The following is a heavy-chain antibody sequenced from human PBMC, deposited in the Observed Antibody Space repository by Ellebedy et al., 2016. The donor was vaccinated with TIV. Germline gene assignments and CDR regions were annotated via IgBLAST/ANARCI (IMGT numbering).Heavy chain of an antibody. D-gene: IGHD3-9*01. V-gene: IGHV1-18*01. Sequence: ASAKVSCXASGYTFTSYGISWVRQAPGQGLEWMGWISAYNGNTNYAQKLQGRVTMTTDTSTSTAYMELRSLRSDDTAVYYCARVRYDILTGRDMDVWGQGTTVTVSS. CDR3: ARVRYDILTGRDMDV. CDR2: ISAYNGNT. J-gene: IGHJ6*02. CDR1: GYTFTSYG.